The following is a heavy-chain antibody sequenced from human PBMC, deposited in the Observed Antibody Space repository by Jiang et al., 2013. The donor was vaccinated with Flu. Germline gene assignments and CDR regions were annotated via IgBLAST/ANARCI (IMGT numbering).Heavy chain of an antibody. V-gene: IGHV4-34*01. J-gene: IGHJ6*02. CDR3: ARVPVVAAYFYYYGMDV. D-gene: IGHD2-15*01. Sequence: LLKPSETLSLTCAVYGGSFSGYYWSWIRQPPGKGLEWIGEINHSGSTNYNPSLKSRVTISVDTSKNQFSLKLSSVTAADTAVYYCARVPVVAAYFYYYGMDVVGPRDHGHRLL. CDR2: INHSGST. CDR1: GGSFSGYY.